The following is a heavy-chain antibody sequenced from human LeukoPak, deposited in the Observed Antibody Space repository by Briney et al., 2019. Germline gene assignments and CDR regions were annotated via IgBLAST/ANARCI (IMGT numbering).Heavy chain of an antibody. V-gene: IGHV4-59*01. Sequence: PSETLSLTCTVSGGSIGTYYWSWVRQSPGKGLEWVGYIYYGGGTHYTPSLNIRLTISVHTSNNHFSLKVFSVTAADTAVYYCARVSEVGFASYASAWYWFDPWGQGTLVTVSS. D-gene: IGHD6-19*01. CDR1: GGSIGTYY. J-gene: IGHJ5*02. CDR3: ARVSEVGFASYASAWYWFDP. CDR2: IYYGGGT.